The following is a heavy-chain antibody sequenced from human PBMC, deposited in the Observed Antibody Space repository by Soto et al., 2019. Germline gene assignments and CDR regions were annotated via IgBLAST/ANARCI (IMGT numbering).Heavy chain of an antibody. V-gene: IGHV3-48*02. D-gene: IGHD2-2*03. CDR2: ISSTSRTI. Sequence: GGSLRLSCEVSGFTFRSYSMIGVRQAPGKGLEWVSYISSTSRTIYYADSVKGRFTISRDNAKNSLYLQMNSLRDEDTAVYYCARDMDSNAFGAFDIWGQGTTVTVSS. CDR3: ARDMDSNAFGAFDI. CDR1: GFTFRSYS. J-gene: IGHJ3*02.